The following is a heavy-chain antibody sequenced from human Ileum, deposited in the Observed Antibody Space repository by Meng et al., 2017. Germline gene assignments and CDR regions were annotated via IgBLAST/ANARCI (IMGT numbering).Heavy chain of an antibody. Sequence: QVQLQATGPCLVKPSDTLSRTRTASGVSKSSNYRPWIRQPAGRGLEWIERFHTTEKIDYNPSLRSRVTMSIDTSKNQFFLRLTSVTAADTAIYYCATGGALHSTGYYPEYFRHWGQATLVTVSS. D-gene: IGHD3-9*01. CDR3: ATGGALHSTGYYPEYFRH. CDR2: FHTTEKI. CDR1: GVSKSSNY. J-gene: IGHJ1*01. V-gene: IGHV4-4*07.